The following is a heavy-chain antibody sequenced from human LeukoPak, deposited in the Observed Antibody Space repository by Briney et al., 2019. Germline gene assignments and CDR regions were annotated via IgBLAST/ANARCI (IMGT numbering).Heavy chain of an antibody. D-gene: IGHD3-3*01. V-gene: IGHV3-30*04. Sequence: GGSLRLSCAASGFTFSSYVMHWVRQAPGKGLEWVAIISYDGSNEYYADSMKGRFTISRDNSENTLYLQMNSLRADDTAVYYCAKSLDFWSYFDYWGQGILVTVSS. CDR2: ISYDGSNE. CDR1: GFTFSSYV. CDR3: AKSLDFWSYFDY. J-gene: IGHJ4*02.